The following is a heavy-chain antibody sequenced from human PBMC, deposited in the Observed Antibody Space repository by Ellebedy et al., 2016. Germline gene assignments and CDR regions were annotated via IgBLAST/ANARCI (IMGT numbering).Heavy chain of an antibody. D-gene: IGHD2-2*01. J-gene: IGHJ4*02. V-gene: IGHV3-30*03. CDR1: GFTFSTYG. Sequence: GESLKISXAASGFTFSTYGMHWVRQAPGKGLEWLALISYDGADAYYADSVKGRFTISRDNSKNTVYLQMSSLRAEDTAVYFCARYCSSNSCYPRYFDYWGQGTLVTVSS. CDR3: ARYCSSNSCYPRYFDY. CDR2: ISYDGADA.